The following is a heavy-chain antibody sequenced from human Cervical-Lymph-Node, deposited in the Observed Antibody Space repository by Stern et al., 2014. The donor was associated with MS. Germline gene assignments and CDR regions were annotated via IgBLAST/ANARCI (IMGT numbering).Heavy chain of an antibody. CDR2: ISDDGTHA. Sequence: VQLVESGGAMVQPGRSLTLSCAASGFIFRTYAMHWVRQAPGKGLEWVAVISDDGTHAYYADLVKGRFTISRDNSNNTLYLQMRSLKTDDTAVYYCARSAYSDYWGQGTLVTVSS. CDR3: ARSAYSDY. V-gene: IGHV3-30-3*01. CDR1: GFIFRTYA. J-gene: IGHJ4*02.